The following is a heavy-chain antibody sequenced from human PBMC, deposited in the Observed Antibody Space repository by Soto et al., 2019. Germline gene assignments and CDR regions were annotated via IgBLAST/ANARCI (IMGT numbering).Heavy chain of an antibody. CDR1: GFTFSSYC. J-gene: IGHJ3*01. CDR2: IKTEGSST. D-gene: IGHD4-17*01. V-gene: IGHV3-74*01. CDR3: ARGVTNPYGCDV. Sequence: EAQLVESWGGLVQPAVCRRPSCAASGFTFSSYCMHWVRPAPGKGLVWVSRIKTEGSSTNYADSVKGRFTISRDHAKNTRYMEMNSLTDEDAAVYYCARGVTNPYGCDVWGQGRMVTVSS.